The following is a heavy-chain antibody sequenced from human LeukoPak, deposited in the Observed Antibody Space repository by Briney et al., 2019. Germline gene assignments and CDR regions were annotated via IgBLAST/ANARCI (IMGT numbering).Heavy chain of an antibody. CDR1: GGSISSSSYY. CDR2: IYYSGST. D-gene: IGHD3-16*01. CDR3: ASRCRGVFDP. V-gene: IGHV4-39*01. J-gene: IGHJ5*02. Sequence: SETLSLTCTVSGGSISSSSYYWGWIRQPPGKVLEWIGSIYYSGSTYYNPSLKSRVTISVDTSKNQFSLKLSSVTAADTAVYYCASRCRGVFDPWGQGTLVTVSS.